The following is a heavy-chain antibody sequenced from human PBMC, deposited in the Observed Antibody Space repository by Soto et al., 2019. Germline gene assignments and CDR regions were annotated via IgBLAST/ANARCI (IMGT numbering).Heavy chain of an antibody. D-gene: IGHD2-2*01. CDR3: ARLRPAAANNWFDP. Sequence: SETLSLTCTVSGGSISSSSYYWGWIRQPPGKGLEWIGSIYYSGSTYYNPSLKSRVTISVDTSKNQFSLKLSSVTAADTAVYYCARLRPAAANNWFDPWGQGTLVTVSS. CDR2: IYYSGST. J-gene: IGHJ5*02. CDR1: GGSISSSSYY. V-gene: IGHV4-39*01.